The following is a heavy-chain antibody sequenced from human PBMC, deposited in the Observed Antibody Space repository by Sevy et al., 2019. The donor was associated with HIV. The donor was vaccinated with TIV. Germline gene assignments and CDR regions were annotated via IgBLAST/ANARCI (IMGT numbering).Heavy chain of an antibody. Sequence: GGSLRLSCAASGFTFDDYAMHWVRQAPGKGLEWVSGISWNSGSIGYADSVKGRFTISRDNAKNSLYLQMNSLRAEDTALSYCAKGSMVRGVIITDDAFDIWGQGTMVTVSS. D-gene: IGHD3-10*01. CDR3: AKGSMVRGVIITDDAFDI. CDR2: ISWNSGSI. CDR1: GFTFDDYA. V-gene: IGHV3-9*01. J-gene: IGHJ3*02.